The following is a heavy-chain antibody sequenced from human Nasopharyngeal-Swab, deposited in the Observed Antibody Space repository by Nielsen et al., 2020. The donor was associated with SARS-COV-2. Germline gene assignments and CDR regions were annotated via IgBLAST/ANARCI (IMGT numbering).Heavy chain of an antibody. CDR3: AREMRDSSSGNDAFDV. D-gene: IGHD3-10*01. Sequence: VRQAPGQGLEWMGCINPNSGGATYAQKFEGRVTMTRATSRDTAYMELSVLRLDDTAVFYCAREMRDSSSGNDAFDVWGQGTRVTVSS. V-gene: IGHV1-2*02. CDR2: INPNSGGA. J-gene: IGHJ3*01.